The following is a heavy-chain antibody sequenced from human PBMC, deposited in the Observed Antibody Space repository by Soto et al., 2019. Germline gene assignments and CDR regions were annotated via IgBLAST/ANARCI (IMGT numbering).Heavy chain of an antibody. D-gene: IGHD4-17*01. CDR1: GGTFSSYT. Sequence: QVQLVQSGAEVKKPGSSVKVSCKASGGTFSSYTISWVRQAPGQGLEWMGRIIPILGIAIYAQKFQGRVTITADKSTSPASRELSSLRSEHTAVYYCAGGDGDYKIYRYWGQGTLVTVSS. CDR3: AGGDGDYKIYRY. V-gene: IGHV1-69*02. CDR2: IIPILGIA. J-gene: IGHJ4*02.